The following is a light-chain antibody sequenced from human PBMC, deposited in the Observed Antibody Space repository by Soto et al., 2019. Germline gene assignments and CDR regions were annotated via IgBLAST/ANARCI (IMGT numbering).Light chain of an antibody. J-gene: IGKJ3*01. CDR3: QQDGSAPFT. Sequence: EIVLTQSPGTLSLSPGERATLSCRASQSVSGSCLAWYQQKPGQAPRLLTYGASSRATGIPDRCSGSGSGKDFTLTISRLEPEDFAVYYFQQDGSAPFTFGPGTKVDIK. CDR2: GAS. V-gene: IGKV3-20*01. CDR1: QSVSGSC.